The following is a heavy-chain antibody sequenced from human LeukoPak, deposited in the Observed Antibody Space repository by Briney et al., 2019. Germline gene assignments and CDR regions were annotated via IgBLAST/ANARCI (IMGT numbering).Heavy chain of an antibody. Sequence: ASVKVSCKASGYTFTSYDINWVRQATGQGLEWMGGMNPNRGNTGYAQKFPGRVTITRNTSISTAYMELSSLRSEDTAVYYCGRGGRYYGSGEIDYWGQGTRVTISS. CDR2: MNPNRGNT. D-gene: IGHD3-10*01. CDR1: GYTFTSYD. V-gene: IGHV1-8*01. J-gene: IGHJ4*02. CDR3: GRGGRYYGSGEIDY.